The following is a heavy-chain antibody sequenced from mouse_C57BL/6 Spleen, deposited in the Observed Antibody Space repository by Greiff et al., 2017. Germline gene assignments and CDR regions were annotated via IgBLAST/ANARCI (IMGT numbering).Heavy chain of an antibody. J-gene: IGHJ1*03. D-gene: IGHD4-1*01. CDR2: IWSGGST. Sequence: VMLVESGPGLVQPSQSLSITCTVSGFSLTSYGVHWVRQPPGKGLEWLGVIWSGGSTDYNAAFISRLSISKDNSKSQVFFKMNSLQADDTAIYYCAKNQLTGSWYFDVWGTGTTVTVSS. CDR3: AKNQLTGSWYFDV. V-gene: IGHV2-4*01. CDR1: GFSLTSYG.